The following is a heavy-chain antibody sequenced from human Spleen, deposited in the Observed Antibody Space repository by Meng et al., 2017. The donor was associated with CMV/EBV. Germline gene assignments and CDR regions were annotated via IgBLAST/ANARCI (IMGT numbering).Heavy chain of an antibody. CDR1: GYTFTSYG. Sequence: KASGYTFTSYGIPWVRQAPGQGLEWMGWISAYNGNTNHAQKFQGRVTMTTDPSTSTAYMELRSLRSDDTAVYYCARDWMSGPVAFEYWGQGTLVTVSS. CDR2: ISAYNGNT. CDR3: ARDWMSGPVAFEY. J-gene: IGHJ4*02. D-gene: IGHD1-26*01. V-gene: IGHV1-18*01.